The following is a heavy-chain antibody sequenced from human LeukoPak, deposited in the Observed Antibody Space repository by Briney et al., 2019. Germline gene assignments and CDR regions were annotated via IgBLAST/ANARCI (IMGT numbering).Heavy chain of an antibody. V-gene: IGHV3-53*01. D-gene: IGHD5-18*01. CDR1: GFTVSSNY. J-gene: IGHJ4*02. CDR3: ARARGYSYCLNY. Sequence: GGSLRLSCAASGFTVSSNYMSWVRQAPGKGLEWVSVIYSGGSTYYADSVKGRFTISRDNSKNTLYLQMNSLRAEDTAVYYCARARGYSYCLNYWGQGTLVTVSS. CDR2: IYSGGST.